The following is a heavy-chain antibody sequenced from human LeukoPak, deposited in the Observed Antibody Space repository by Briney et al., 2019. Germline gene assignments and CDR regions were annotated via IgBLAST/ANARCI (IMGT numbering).Heavy chain of an antibody. J-gene: IGHJ4*02. CDR3: ASLYYGSGRPDY. D-gene: IGHD3-10*01. CDR1: GGSISSYY. V-gene: IGHV4-34*01. CDR2: INHSGST. Sequence: SETLSLTCTVPGGSISSYYWSWIRQPPGKGLEWIGEINHSGSTNYNPSLKSRVTISVDTSKNQFSLKLSSVTAADTAVYYCASLYYGSGRPDYWGQGTLVTVSS.